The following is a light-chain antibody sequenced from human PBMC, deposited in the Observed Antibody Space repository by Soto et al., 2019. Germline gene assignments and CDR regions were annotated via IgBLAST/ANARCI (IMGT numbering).Light chain of an antibody. V-gene: IGKV1-13*02. CDR3: QQFSGPLT. J-gene: IGKJ4*01. Sequence: AIQLTQSPSSLSASVGARVIITCRASQDISSALAWYQQLPGRPPKLLIYDATSSEAGVPSRFSGSGSGTAVTLTISSLQPEDFATYYCQQFSGPLTCGGGTKVEIK. CDR1: QDISSA. CDR2: DAT.